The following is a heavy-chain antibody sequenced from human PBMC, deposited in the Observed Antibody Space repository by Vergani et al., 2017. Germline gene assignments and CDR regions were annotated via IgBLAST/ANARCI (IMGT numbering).Heavy chain of an antibody. Sequence: QVQLVQSGAEVKKPGSSVKVSCKASGGTFSSYAISWVRQAPGQGLEWMGRIIPIFGTANYAQKFQGRVTITADESTSTAYMELSSLSSEDTAVYYCATGTSQGTYYYDCSGYVYWGQGTLVTVSS. D-gene: IGHD3-22*01. CDR2: IIPIFGTA. J-gene: IGHJ4*02. V-gene: IGHV1-69*13. CDR3: ATGTSQGTYYYDCSGYVY. CDR1: GGTFSSYA.